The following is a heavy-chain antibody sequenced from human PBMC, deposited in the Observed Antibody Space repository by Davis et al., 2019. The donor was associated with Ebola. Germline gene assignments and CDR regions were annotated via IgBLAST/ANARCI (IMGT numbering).Heavy chain of an antibody. V-gene: IGHV3-30*18. D-gene: IGHD2-8*01. J-gene: IGHJ4*02. Sequence: GGSLRLSCAASGFSFSSYGMHWVRQAPGKGLEWVAVISYDGSDNYYADSVKGRFTISRDNSRDTLNLQMNSLRAEDTAVYYCAKGRDCTNGICYSDYWGQGTLVTVSS. CDR2: ISYDGSDN. CDR1: GFSFSSYG. CDR3: AKGRDCTNGICYSDY.